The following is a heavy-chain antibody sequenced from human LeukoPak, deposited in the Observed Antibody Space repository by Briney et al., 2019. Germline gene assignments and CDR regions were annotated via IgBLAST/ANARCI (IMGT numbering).Heavy chain of an antibody. V-gene: IGHV3-21*01. D-gene: IGHD2-2*01. J-gene: IGHJ4*02. CDR3: ARSSDIVVVPAAPPDY. CDR1: GFTFSSYS. Sequence: GGSPRLSCAASGFTFSSYSMNWVRQAPGKGLEWVSSISSSSSYIYYADSVKGRFTISRDNAKNSLYLQMNSLRAEDTAVYYCARSSDIVVVPAAPPDYWGQGTLVTVSS. CDR2: ISSSSSYI.